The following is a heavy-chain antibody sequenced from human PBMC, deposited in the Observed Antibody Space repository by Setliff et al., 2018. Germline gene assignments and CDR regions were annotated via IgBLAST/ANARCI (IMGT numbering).Heavy chain of an antibody. V-gene: IGHV1-18*01. J-gene: IGHJ4*02. D-gene: IGHD3-22*01. CDR1: GYSFTVFG. CDR2: ISPYYGST. Sequence: ASVKVSCKTSGYSFTVFGISWVRQAPGQGLEWMGWISPYYGSTNYAQKFQGRVTMTTGTSTSTAYMELTSLTSDDTALYYCVRGQGPRTVVAIPFDHWGQGTLVTVS. CDR3: VRGQGPRTVVAIPFDH.